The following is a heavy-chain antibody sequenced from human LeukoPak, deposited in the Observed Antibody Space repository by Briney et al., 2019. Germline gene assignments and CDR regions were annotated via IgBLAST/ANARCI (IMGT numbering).Heavy chain of an antibody. V-gene: IGHV3-23*01. J-gene: IGHJ4*02. D-gene: IGHD3-10*01. CDR3: AKDDAWLRFGE. CDR2: ISGSGGST. CDR1: GFTFSSYG. Sequence: PGGSLRLSCAASGFTFSSYGMSWVRQAPGKGLEWVSAISGSGGSTYYADSVKGRFTISRDNSKNMLYLEVISLTADDTAAYYCAKDDAWLRFGEWSQGTLVTVSS.